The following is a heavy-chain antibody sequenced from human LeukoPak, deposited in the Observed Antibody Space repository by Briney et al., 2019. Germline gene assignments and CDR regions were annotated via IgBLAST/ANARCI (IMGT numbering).Heavy chain of an antibody. V-gene: IGHV4-59*01. CDR2: IYYSGST. J-gene: IGHJ3*02. CDR3: ARGDGAFDI. Sequence: SETRSLTCTVSGGSISSYYWSWIRQPPGKGLEWIGYIYYSGSTNYNPSLKSRVTISVDTSKNQFSLKLSSVTAADTAVYYCARGDGAFDIWGQRTIVTVSS. CDR1: GGSISSYY.